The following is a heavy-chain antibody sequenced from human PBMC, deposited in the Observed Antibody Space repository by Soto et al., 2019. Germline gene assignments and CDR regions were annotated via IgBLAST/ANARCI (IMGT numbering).Heavy chain of an antibody. D-gene: IGHD6-19*01. V-gene: IGHV1-18*01. CDR3: ARVPEVSSGWYASAFDI. CDR2: ISGYNGNT. Sequence: QVHLVQSGAEVKKPGASVKVSCKASGYPFISYGISWVRQAPGQGLEWMGWISGYNGNTNYAQKIQGRVTTTTDTSSSTAYMELRSLRSDATAVYDGARVPEVSSGWYASAFDIWGQGTMVTVSS. J-gene: IGHJ3*02. CDR1: GYPFISYG.